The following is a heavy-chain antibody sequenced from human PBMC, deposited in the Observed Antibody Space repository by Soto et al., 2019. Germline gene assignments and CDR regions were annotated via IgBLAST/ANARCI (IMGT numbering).Heavy chain of an antibody. CDR1: GFTFSSYA. CDR3: AKGLRFMEH. D-gene: IGHD1-1*01. CDR2: ISSDGMNT. V-gene: IGHV3-30-3*02. J-gene: IGHJ1*01. Sequence: GGSLRLSCVASGFTFSSYALRWVRQAPGKGLEWVALISSDGMNTFYADSVKGRMTVSRDKAEKTMYLQMNSLTAEDTAVYYCAKGLRFMEHWGQGTAVTVSS.